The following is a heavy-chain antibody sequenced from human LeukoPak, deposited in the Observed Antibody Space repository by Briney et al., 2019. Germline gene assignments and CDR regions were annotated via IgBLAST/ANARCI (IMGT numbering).Heavy chain of an antibody. CDR3: ARRRDLYY. D-gene: IGHD2-21*01. Sequence: GASLKISCKGSGSIFTSYWIGWVRQLPGKGLKWMGIIYPGDSDARYSPSFQGQVTISADKSISTAYLQWSSLKASDTAMYYCARRRDLYYWGQGTLVTVSS. V-gene: IGHV5-51*01. J-gene: IGHJ4*02. CDR1: GSIFTSYW. CDR2: IYPGDSDA.